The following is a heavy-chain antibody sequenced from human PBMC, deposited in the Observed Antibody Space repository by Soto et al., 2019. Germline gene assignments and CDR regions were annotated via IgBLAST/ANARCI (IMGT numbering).Heavy chain of an antibody. CDR3: AKDPFEPWGGAYFDY. V-gene: IGHV3-23*01. Sequence: GGSLRLSCASSGFTFSSYAMNWVRQAPGKGLEWVSTMSDSGDEIYYADSVKGRFTISRDNSKNTLYLQMNSLRAEDTAVYYCAKDPFEPWGGAYFDYWGQGTLVTVSS. CDR2: MSDSGDEI. CDR1: GFTFSSYA. J-gene: IGHJ4*02. D-gene: IGHD2-21*01.